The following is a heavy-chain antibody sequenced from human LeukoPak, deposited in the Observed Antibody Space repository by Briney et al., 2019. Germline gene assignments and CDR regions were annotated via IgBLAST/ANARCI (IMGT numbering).Heavy chain of an antibody. CDR3: AKADLLLWFGESPPYGMDV. D-gene: IGHD3-10*01. J-gene: IGHJ6*02. CDR1: GFTFSSYA. Sequence: TGGSLRLSCAASGFTFSSYAMSWVRQAPGKGLEWVSAISGSGGSTYYADSVKGRFTISRDNSKNTLYLQMNSLRAEDTAVYYCAKADLLLWFGESPPYGMDVWGQGTTVTVSS. V-gene: IGHV3-23*01. CDR2: ISGSGGST.